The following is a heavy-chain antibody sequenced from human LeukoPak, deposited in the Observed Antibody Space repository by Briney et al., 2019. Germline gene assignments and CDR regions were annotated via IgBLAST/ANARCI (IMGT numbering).Heavy chain of an antibody. D-gene: IGHD6-19*01. J-gene: IGHJ1*01. V-gene: IGHV3-11*01. CDR2: ISDSGNTI. CDR3: ARSTLPGRSGRTEFFQH. Sequence: GGSLRLSCVASGFTFSNYYMTWIRQAPGKGLQWISFISDSGNTIYYADSVEGRFTISRDNAKNSLYLQMHSLRAEDTAMYYCARSTLPGRSGRTEFFQHWGQGTLVTVSS. CDR1: GFTFSNYY.